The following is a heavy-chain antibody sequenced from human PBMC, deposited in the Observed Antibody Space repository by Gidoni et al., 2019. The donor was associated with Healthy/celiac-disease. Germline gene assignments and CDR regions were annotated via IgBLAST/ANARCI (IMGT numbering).Heavy chain of an antibody. CDR3: ARDKGVWFRDLIDYYYYYGMDV. D-gene: IGHD3-10*01. CDR1: GGSISSGDYY. CDR2: IYYSGST. J-gene: IGHJ6*02. V-gene: IGHV4-30-4*01. Sequence: QVQLQESGPGLVKPSQTLSLTCTVSGGSISSGDYYWSWIRQPPGKGLEWIGYIYYSGSTYYNPSLKSRVTISVDTSKNQFSLKLSSVTAADTAVYYCARDKGVWFRDLIDYYYYYGMDVWGQGTTVTVSS.